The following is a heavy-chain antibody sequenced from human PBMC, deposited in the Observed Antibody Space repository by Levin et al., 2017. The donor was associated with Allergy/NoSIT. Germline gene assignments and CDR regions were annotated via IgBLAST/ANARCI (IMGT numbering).Heavy chain of an antibody. CDR3: ARDLGNWKRNYFDY. CDR1: GFTFSSYA. CDR2: ISQSGTGT. V-gene: IGHV3-23*01. J-gene: IGHJ4*02. D-gene: IGHD3-16*01. Sequence: PGGSLRLSCAASGFTFSSYAMTWVRKAPGKGLEWVSDISQSGTGTYHADSVKGRFTISRDNSKNTLYLQMNSLRVEDTAVYYCARDLGNWKRNYFDYWGQGTLVTVSS.